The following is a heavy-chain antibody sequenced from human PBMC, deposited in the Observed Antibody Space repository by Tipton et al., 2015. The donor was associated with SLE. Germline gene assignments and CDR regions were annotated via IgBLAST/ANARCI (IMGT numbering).Heavy chain of an antibody. CDR2: IYYIGST. CDR3: ASLRLRFGELSTYYYFDY. D-gene: IGHD3-10*01. J-gene: IGHJ4*02. CDR1: GGSISTSSYY. V-gene: IGHV4-39*01. Sequence: TLSLTCTVSGGSISTSSYYLGWIRQPPGKGLEWIGNIYYIGSTYYNPSLKSRVTISADTSKNQFSLRLSSVTAADTAVYYCASLRLRFGELSTYYYFDYWGQGTLITVSS.